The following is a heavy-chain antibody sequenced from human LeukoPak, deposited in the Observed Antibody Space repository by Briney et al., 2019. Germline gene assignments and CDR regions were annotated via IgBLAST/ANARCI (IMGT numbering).Heavy chain of an antibody. Sequence: SETLSLTCTVSGGSISSYYWSWIRQPPGKGLEWIGYIYYSGSTNYNPSLKSRVTISVDTSKNQFSLKLSSVTAADTAVYYCAXXXXXXXXXXSYRSPHFDYWGQGTLVTVSS. V-gene: IGHV4-59*08. CDR2: IYYSGST. CDR3: AXXXXXXXXXXSYRSPHFDY. D-gene: IGHD3-16*02. CDR1: GGSISSYY. J-gene: IGHJ4*02.